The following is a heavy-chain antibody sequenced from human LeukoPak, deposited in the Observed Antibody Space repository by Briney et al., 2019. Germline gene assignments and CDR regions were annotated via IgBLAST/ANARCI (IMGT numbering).Heavy chain of an antibody. J-gene: IGHJ4*02. V-gene: IGHV3-30*18. CDR2: ISSDGNDK. Sequence: GGSLRLSCAASGVTFSRYGMHWVRQAPGKGLEWVALISSDGNDKLYGDSVKGRFTISRDNPKNTLYLQMNSLRAEDTAVYFCAKRGVVIRVILVGFHKEAYYFDSWGQGALVTVSS. CDR1: GVTFSRYG. D-gene: IGHD3-22*01. CDR3: AKRGVVIRVILVGFHKEAYYFDS.